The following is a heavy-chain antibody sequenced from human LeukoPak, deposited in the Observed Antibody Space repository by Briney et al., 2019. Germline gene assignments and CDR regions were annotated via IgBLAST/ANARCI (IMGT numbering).Heavy chain of an antibody. CDR3: ARAYCSAGDCYEFDY. CDR1: GYTFTGYY. D-gene: IGHD2-15*01. CDR2: INPNNGGT. J-gene: IGHJ4*02. Sequence: GASVTVSCKASGYTFTGYYMHWVRQAPGQGLEWMGWINPNNGGTNYARKFHGRVTKTRDTSISTLYMELSSLRSDDTAVYYCARAYCSAGDCYEFDYWGQGTLVTVSS. V-gene: IGHV1-2*02.